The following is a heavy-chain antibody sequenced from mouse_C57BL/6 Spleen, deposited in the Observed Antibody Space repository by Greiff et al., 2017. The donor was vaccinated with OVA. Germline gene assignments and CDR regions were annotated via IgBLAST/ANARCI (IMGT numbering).Heavy chain of an antibody. Sequence: QVQLQQPGAELVRPGSSVKLSCKASGYTFTSYWMHWVKQRPLQGLEWIGNIDPSDSETHYNPKFKDKATLTVDKSSSTAYMQLSSLTSEDSAVXYSARGGAYYSNPFCDWGKGTTLTVSS. J-gene: IGHJ2*01. CDR1: GYTFTSYW. D-gene: IGHD2-5*01. V-gene: IGHV1-52*01. CDR2: IDPSDSET. CDR3: ARGGAYYSNPFCD.